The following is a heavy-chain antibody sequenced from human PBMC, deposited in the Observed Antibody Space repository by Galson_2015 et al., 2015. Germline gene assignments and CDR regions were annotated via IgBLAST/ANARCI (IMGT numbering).Heavy chain of an antibody. CDR3: VRVAVYGVYEYFEL. Sequence: SVKVSCKASGYTFTSYYMHWVRQAPGQGLERMGIIKPSDGSTSYAQKFQGRVTMTRDTSTSTVYMELSSLRSEDTAVYYCVRVAVYGVYEYFELWGRCTLVTVSS. CDR2: IKPSDGST. J-gene: IGHJ2*01. CDR1: GYTFTSYY. V-gene: IGHV1-46*01. D-gene: IGHD4-17*01.